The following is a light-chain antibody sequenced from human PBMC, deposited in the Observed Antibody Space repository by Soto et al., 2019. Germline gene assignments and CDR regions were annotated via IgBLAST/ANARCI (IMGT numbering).Light chain of an antibody. J-gene: IGKJ1*01. CDR2: GAS. V-gene: IGKV3-20*01. Sequence: MTPSNGTLSLSPVSTSKLSGISSQTVSSNYLAWYQWKPGQAPRLLIYGASSRATGIPDRFSGSGSGTDFSLTISRMEPEDFAVYSCQQYGSSPVTCGHGTTVDIK. CDR3: QQYGSSPVT. CDR1: QTVSSNY.